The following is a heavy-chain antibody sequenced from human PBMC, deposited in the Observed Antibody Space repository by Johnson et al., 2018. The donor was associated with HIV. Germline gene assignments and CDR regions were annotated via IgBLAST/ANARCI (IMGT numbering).Heavy chain of an antibody. J-gene: IGHJ3*02. Sequence: MLLVESGGGVVRPGGSLRLSCAASGFTFDDYALTWVRQAPGKGLEWVSGINWNGGSTRYADSVNGRFTISRDNAKNSLYLQMNSLRAEDTALYYCARGYCSSTSCYAFFLPFDIWGQGTMVTVSS. CDR3: ARGYCSSTSCYAFFLPFDI. CDR1: GFTFDDYA. D-gene: IGHD2-2*01. V-gene: IGHV3-20*04. CDR2: INWNGGST.